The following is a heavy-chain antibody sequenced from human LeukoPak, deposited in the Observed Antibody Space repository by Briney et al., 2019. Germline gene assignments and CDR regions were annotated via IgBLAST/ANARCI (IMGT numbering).Heavy chain of an antibody. CDR3: ARQNPFIAAADWVN. V-gene: IGHV4-4*07. D-gene: IGHD6-13*01. CDR1: GGSISSYY. J-gene: IGHJ4*02. CDR2: IYTSGST. Sequence: SETLSLTCTVSGGSISSYYWGWIRQPAGKGLEWIGRIYTSGSTNYNPSLKSRVTMSVDTSKNQFSLKLSSVTAADTAVFYCARQNPFIAAADWVNWGQGTRVTVSS.